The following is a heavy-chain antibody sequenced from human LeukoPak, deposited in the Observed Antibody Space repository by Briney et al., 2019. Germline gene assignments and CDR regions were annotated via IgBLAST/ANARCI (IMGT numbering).Heavy chain of an antibody. Sequence: EASVKVSCKASGYTFTSYDINWVRQATGQGLEWMGWMNPNSDNTGYAPKFQGRVTMTRNTSISTAYMELSSLRSEDTAVYYCAREIPSGYHTSDYWGQGTLVTVSS. D-gene: IGHD5-12*01. CDR2: MNPNSDNT. J-gene: IGHJ4*02. V-gene: IGHV1-8*01. CDR1: GYTFTSYD. CDR3: AREIPSGYHTSDY.